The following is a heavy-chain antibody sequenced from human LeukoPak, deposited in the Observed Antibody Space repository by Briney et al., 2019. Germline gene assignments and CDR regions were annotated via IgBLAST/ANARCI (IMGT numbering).Heavy chain of an antibody. Sequence: PGGSLRLSCAASGFTFSSSWIHWVRQAPGKGLVWVSRINKDGSVTDYAESVRGRFTISRDNSNNALYLQMDSLRAEDTAVYYCANWIGSSSRDYWGQGTLVTVSS. CDR2: INKDGSVT. V-gene: IGHV3-74*01. D-gene: IGHD6-6*01. CDR1: GFTFSSSW. J-gene: IGHJ4*02. CDR3: ANWIGSSSRDY.